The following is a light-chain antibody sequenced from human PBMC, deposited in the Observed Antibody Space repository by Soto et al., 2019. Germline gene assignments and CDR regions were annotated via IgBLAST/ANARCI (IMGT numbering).Light chain of an antibody. J-gene: IGKJ5*01. CDR1: QSVSSNS. CDR2: DAS. V-gene: IGKV3D-20*02. Sequence: EIVLTQSPGTLSLSPVERATLSCRASQSVSSNSLAWHQQKPGQAPRLLIYDASNRATGIPARFSGSGSGTDFTLTISSLEPEDFAVYYCQQRSNWPITFGQGTRLEIK. CDR3: QQRSNWPIT.